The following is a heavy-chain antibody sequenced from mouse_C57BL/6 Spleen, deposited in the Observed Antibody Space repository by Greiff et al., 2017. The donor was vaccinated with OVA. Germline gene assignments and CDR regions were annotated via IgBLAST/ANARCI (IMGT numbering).Heavy chain of an antibody. CDR3: ARGSGPYYAMDY. V-gene: IGHV1-52*01. Sequence: QVQLQQPGAELVRPGSSVKLSCKASGYTFTSYWMHWVKQRPIQGLEWIGNIDPSDSETHYNQKFKDKATLTVDKSSSTAYMQLSSLTSEDSAVYYCARGSGPYYAMDYWGQGTSATVSS. D-gene: IGHD3-2*02. CDR1: GYTFTSYW. J-gene: IGHJ4*01. CDR2: IDPSDSET.